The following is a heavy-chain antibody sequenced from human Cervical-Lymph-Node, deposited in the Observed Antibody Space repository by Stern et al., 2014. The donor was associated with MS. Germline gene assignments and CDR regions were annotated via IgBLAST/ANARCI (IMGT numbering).Heavy chain of an antibody. CDR2: ISPLFGTT. J-gene: IGHJ4*02. Sequence: QVQLVESGAEVKRPGSSMKVSCKASGGSFSTFDIIWVRQAPGQGLALVGWISPLFGTTNYVQKFQGRVTMTADASTSTAYMELSSLRSEDTAVYYCARHQGGIAANWGQGTLVTVSS. V-gene: IGHV1-69*01. D-gene: IGHD6-13*01. CDR3: ARHQGGIAAN. CDR1: GGSFSTFD.